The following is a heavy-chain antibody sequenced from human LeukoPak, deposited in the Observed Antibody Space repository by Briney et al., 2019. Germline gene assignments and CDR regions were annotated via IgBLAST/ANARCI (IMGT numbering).Heavy chain of an antibody. D-gene: IGHD6-13*01. Sequence: GGSLRLSCAASGFTVSSNYMSWVRQAPGKGLEWISVIHSGGNTYYADSVKGRFTISRDNSKNTLYLQMNSQRAEDTAVYYCASFMGYSSSWYPLYWGQGTLVTVSS. V-gene: IGHV3-53*01. CDR1: GFTVSSNY. J-gene: IGHJ4*02. CDR2: IHSGGNT. CDR3: ASFMGYSSSWYPLY.